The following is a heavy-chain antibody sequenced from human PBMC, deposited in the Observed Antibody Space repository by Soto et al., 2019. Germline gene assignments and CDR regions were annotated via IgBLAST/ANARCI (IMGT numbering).Heavy chain of an antibody. D-gene: IGHD1-1*01. V-gene: IGHV4-59*02. CDR3: ANLPLVHTVIDY. J-gene: IGHJ4*01. Sequence: SETLSLTCTVSGDSVSSYYWSGIRQCPGKGLQWIGYIFYNGGTAYNPSLKSRVTMSLDMSKKQFSLNLTSVTAADTPAYYRANLPLVHTVIDYWGHGTLGTV. CDR1: GDSVSSYY. CDR2: IFYNGGT.